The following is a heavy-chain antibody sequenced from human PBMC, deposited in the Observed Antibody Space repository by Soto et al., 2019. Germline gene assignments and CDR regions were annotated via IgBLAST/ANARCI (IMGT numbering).Heavy chain of an antibody. CDR3: AINRGYYDSSGGRVDY. CDR2: IIPILGIA. J-gene: IGHJ4*02. CDR1: GGTFSSYT. V-gene: IGHV1-69*02. Sequence: QVQLVQSGAEVKKPGSSVKVSCKASGGTFSSYTISWVRQAPGQGLEWMGRIIPILGIANYAQKFQGRVTITADKSTSTAYMELSSLRSEDTAVYYWAINRGYYDSSGGRVDYWGQGTLVTVSS. D-gene: IGHD3-22*01.